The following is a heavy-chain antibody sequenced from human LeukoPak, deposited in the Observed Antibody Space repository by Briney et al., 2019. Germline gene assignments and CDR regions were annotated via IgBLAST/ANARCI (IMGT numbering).Heavy chain of an antibody. Sequence: GGSLRLSCTASGFTLDDYGVSWFRQAPGKGLEWVSAISGSGGSTYYADSVKGRFTISRDNSKNTLYLQMNSLRAEDTAVYYCAKGGAYYYDSSGYFSMWGQGTMVTVSS. V-gene: IGHV3-23*01. J-gene: IGHJ3*02. CDR1: GFTLDDYG. D-gene: IGHD3-22*01. CDR2: ISGSGGST. CDR3: AKGGAYYYDSSGYFSM.